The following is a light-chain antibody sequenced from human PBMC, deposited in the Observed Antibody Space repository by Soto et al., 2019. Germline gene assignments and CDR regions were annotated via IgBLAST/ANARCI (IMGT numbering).Light chain of an antibody. Sequence: QLVLTQSSSASASLGSSVKLTCTLSSGHSSYIIAWHQQQPGKAPRYLMKLQGSGSYNKVSGVPDRFSGSSSGADRYLTIPNIPFEGEADYYCETWDSNTVVFGGGTK. J-gene: IGLJ2*01. CDR3: ETWDSNTVV. CDR2: LQGSGSY. V-gene: IGLV4-60*02. CDR1: SGHSSYI.